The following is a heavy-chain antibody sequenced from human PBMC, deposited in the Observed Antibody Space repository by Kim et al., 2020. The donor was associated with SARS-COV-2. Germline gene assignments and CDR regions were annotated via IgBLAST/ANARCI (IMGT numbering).Heavy chain of an antibody. D-gene: IGHD6-13*01. J-gene: IGHJ5*02. CDR3: AREQFSSSWFNGWFDP. V-gene: IGHV4-59*01. Sequence: PSLKSRVTISVDTPKTQFSLELSSVTAADTAVYYCAREQFSSSWFNGWFDPWGQGTLVTVSS.